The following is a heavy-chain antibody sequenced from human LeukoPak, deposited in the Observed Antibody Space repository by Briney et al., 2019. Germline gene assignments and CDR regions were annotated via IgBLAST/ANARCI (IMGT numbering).Heavy chain of an antibody. J-gene: IGHJ3*02. D-gene: IGHD3-22*01. V-gene: IGHV1-18*01. CDR1: SYTFGNYG. CDR3: VGHGDYDNGGHWVSDEDFDI. CDR2: ISAYNGKT. Sequence: ASVKVACKASSYTFGNYGISWVRQAPGQGLEWVGWISAYNGKTEYAQRLQGRVTMTKDTSTNTAYMELRSLRSDDTAVYYCVGHGDYDNGGHWVSDEDFDIWGQGTLVTVSS.